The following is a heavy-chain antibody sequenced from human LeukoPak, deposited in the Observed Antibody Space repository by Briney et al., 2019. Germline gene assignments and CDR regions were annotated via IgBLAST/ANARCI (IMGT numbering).Heavy chain of an antibody. Sequence: GGSLRLSCAASGFSFSSYAMSWVRQAPGKGLEWVSVIGGSGGNTYYADSVKGRFTISKDNAKNMVYLQMNNLRAEDTAVYYCVSFYETYWGRGTLVTVSS. V-gene: IGHV3-23*01. CDR2: IGGSGGNT. J-gene: IGHJ4*02. D-gene: IGHD2-2*01. CDR1: GFSFSSYA. CDR3: VSFYETY.